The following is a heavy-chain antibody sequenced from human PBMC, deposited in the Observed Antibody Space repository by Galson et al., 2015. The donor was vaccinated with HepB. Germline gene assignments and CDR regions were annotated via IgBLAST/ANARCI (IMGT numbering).Heavy chain of an antibody. J-gene: IGHJ6*02. CDR1: GFSVRSYW. Sequence: SLRLSCAASGFSVRSYWMHWVRQVPGEGLVWVSRINEDGSRINYADSVKGRFTIYKDNAKNTLYLQMNSLKTEDTAVYYCTTDRYYYGMDVWGQGTTATVS. CDR2: INEDGSRI. CDR3: TTDRYYYGMDV. V-gene: IGHV3-74*01.